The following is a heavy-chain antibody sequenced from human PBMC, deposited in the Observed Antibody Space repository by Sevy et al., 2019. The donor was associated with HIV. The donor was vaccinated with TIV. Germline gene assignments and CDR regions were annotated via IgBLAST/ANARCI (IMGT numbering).Heavy chain of an antibody. V-gene: IGHV3-30*09. CDR3: ARDAGYSTCGYAGY. CDR2: MSYDGSTR. J-gene: IGHJ4*02. D-gene: IGHD6-19*01. Sequence: GGSLRLSCAASGFSISPYAFHWVRQAPGKGLEWVALMSYDGSTRYYADSAKGRFAISKDNSKNTLYLQMNSLRIEDTAIYYCARDAGYSTCGYAGYWGQGTLVTVSS. CDR1: GFSISPYA.